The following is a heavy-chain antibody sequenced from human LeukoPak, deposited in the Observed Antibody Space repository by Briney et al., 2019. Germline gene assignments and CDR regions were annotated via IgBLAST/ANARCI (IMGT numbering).Heavy chain of an antibody. CDR2: INPNSGGS. V-gene: IGHV1-2*02. CDR1: GYTFTGYY. Sequence: ASVKVSGKASGYTFTGYYMHWVRQAPGQGLDWMGWINPNSGGSNYAQKFLGRVTMTRATTIRTTYMELNRLGSDDTAVQYCAREVVAASSYWGQGTLVTVSS. CDR3: AREVVAASSY. D-gene: IGHD2-15*01. J-gene: IGHJ4*01.